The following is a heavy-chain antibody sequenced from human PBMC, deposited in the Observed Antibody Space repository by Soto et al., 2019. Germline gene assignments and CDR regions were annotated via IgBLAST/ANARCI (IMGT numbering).Heavy chain of an antibody. CDR1: GGSFSGYY. CDR3: AREGYTRCAFDI. J-gene: IGHJ3*02. V-gene: IGHV4-34*01. Sequence: QVQLQQWGAGLLKPSETLSLTCAVYGGSFSGYYWSWIRQPPGKGLEWIGEINHSGSTNYNPSPKSRVTISVDTSKNQFSLKLSSVTAADTAVYDCAREGYTRCAFDIWGQGTMVTVSS. D-gene: IGHD1-1*01. CDR2: INHSGST.